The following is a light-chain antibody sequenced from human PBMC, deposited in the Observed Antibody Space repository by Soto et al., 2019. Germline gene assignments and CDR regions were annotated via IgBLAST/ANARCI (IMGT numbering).Light chain of an antibody. CDR3: QQYKTYWT. CDR2: KAS. CDR1: QSVSSW. J-gene: IGKJ1*01. Sequence: DIHMTQSPSTLSASVGDRVTITCRASQSVSSWLAWFQQKPGKAPKLLIYKASNLQSGVSSRFSGGGSGTEFTLTISSLQPDDFATYYCQQYKTYWTFGPGTKVDIK. V-gene: IGKV1-5*03.